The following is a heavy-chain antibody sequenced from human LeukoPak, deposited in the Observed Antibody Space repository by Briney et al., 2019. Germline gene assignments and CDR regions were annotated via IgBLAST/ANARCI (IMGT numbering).Heavy chain of an antibody. CDR1: GGTFSSYA. D-gene: IGHD1-26*01. CDR3: ARSGYSGYYDY. J-gene: IGHJ4*02. Sequence: ASVKVSCKASGGTFSSYAISWVRQAPGQGLEWMGRIIPILGIANYAQKLQGRVTMTTDTSTSTAYMELRSLRSDDTAVYYCARSGYSGYYDYWGQGTLVTVSS. V-gene: IGHV1-69*04. CDR2: IIPILGIA.